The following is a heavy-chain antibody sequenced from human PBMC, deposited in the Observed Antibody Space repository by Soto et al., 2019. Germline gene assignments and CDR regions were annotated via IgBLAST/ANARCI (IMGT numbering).Heavy chain of an antibody. J-gene: IGHJ4*02. CDR3: ASSGIRSTGVVYFDY. Sequence: QVQLQESGPGLVKPSETLSLTCTVSGGSIISYYCSWLRQPAGKGLEWIGRIYISGSTNYNPSLKSRVTTSVDTSKNQFSLKLSSLTAADTAVYYCASSGIRSTGVVYFDYWGQGTLVTVSS. CDR2: IYISGST. D-gene: IGHD3-3*01. CDR1: GGSIISYY. V-gene: IGHV4-4*07.